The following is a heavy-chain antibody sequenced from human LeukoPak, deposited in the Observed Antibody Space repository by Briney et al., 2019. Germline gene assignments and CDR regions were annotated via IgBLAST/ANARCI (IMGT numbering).Heavy chain of an antibody. CDR1: GYTFINYG. J-gene: IGHJ4*02. CDR2: ISAYSGNT. D-gene: IGHD2-2*01. Sequence: ASVKVSCRASGYTFINYGRSWVRQAPGQGLEWMGWISAYSGNTVYAQRLQGRVTMTIDTSTSTAYMELRSLRSDDTAVYYCARDVPAAMRSTLDSWGQGTLVTVSS. V-gene: IGHV1-18*01. CDR3: ARDVPAAMRSTLDS.